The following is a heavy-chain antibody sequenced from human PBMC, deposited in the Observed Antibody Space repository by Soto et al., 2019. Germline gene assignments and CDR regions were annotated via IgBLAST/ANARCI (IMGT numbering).Heavy chain of an antibody. J-gene: IGHJ5*02. Sequence: QVQLVQSGPEVKEPGSSVKVSCKTSGGTFSSYSLNWVRQAPGQGLEWMGVITPLYDTKNYAQRFRGRVTFTADESTSTVYMELTGATSDDPAVYFCARGGTLKPFDPWGQGTLVTVSS. CDR3: ARGGTLKPFDP. V-gene: IGHV1-69*12. D-gene: IGHD3-16*01. CDR2: ITPLYDTK. CDR1: GGTFSSYS.